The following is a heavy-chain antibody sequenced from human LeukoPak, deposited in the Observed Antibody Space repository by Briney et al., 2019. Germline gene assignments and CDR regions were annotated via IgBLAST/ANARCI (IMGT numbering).Heavy chain of an antibody. CDR1: GFTFSYYA. D-gene: IGHD1-14*01. CDR2: IVYDGSRA. V-gene: IGHV3-33*08. Sequence: GGSLRLSCAASGFTFSYYAMHWVRQAPGKGLEWVAVIVYDGSRAFYADSVKGRFTISRDNSKNTMSVQMDDLRAEDTAVYYCTRYNNDHFDYWGQGTLVTVSS. CDR3: TRYNNDHFDY. J-gene: IGHJ4*02.